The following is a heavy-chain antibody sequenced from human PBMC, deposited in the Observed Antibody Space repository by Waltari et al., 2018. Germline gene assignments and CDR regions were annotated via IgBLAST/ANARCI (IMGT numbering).Heavy chain of an antibody. CDR2: IIPICGTA. V-gene: IGHV1-69*13. CDR3: ARKRGLKDYGDFNWFDP. Sequence: QVQLVQSGAEVKKPGSSVKVSCKASGGTFSSYAISWARQAPGQGLEWMGGIIPICGTANYAQKFQGRVTITADESTSTAYMELSSLRSEDTAVYYCARKRGLKDYGDFNWFDPWGQGTLVTVSS. J-gene: IGHJ5*02. CDR1: GGTFSSYA. D-gene: IGHD4-17*01.